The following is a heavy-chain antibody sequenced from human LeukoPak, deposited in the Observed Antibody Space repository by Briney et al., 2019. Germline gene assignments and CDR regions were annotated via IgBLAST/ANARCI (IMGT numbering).Heavy chain of an antibody. J-gene: IGHJ5*02. CDR2: VYSSGDT. CDR1: GGSFSNGISY. D-gene: IGHD3-16*01. Sequence: PSETLSLTCTVSGGSFSNGISYWSWIRQPAGKGLEWIGYVYSSGDTSYNPSLKSRVTISVDRSKNQFSLKLTSVTAADTAVYHCARNYLGSSVGGNWFDPWGQGTLVTVSS. CDR3: ARNYLGSSVGGNWFDP. V-gene: IGHV4-61*10.